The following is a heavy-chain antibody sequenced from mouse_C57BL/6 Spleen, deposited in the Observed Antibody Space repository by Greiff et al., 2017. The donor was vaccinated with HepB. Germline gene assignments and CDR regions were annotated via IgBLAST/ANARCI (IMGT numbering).Heavy chain of an antibody. Sequence: VQLMESGPGLVAPSQSLSITCTVSGFSLTSYAISWVRQPPGKGLEWLGVIWTGGGTNYNSALKSRLSISKDNSKSQVFLKMNSLQTDDTARYYCARDYGSSSPYAMDYWGQGTSVTVSS. J-gene: IGHJ4*01. CDR2: IWTGGGT. D-gene: IGHD1-1*01. CDR3: ARDYGSSSPYAMDY. CDR1: GFSLTSYA. V-gene: IGHV2-9-1*01.